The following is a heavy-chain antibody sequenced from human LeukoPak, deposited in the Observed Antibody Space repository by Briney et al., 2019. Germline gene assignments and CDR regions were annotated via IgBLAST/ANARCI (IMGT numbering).Heavy chain of an antibody. CDR2: IIPIFGTA. CDR1: GGTFSSYA. CDR3: ARGTTRDGYNLDY. D-gene: IGHD5-24*01. V-gene: IGHV1-69*05. J-gene: IGHJ4*02. Sequence: ASVKVSCKASGGTFSSYAISWVRQAPGQGLEWMGGIIPIFGTANYAQKFQGRVTITRNTSISTAYMELSSLRSEDTAVYYCARGTTRDGYNLDYWGQGTLVTVSS.